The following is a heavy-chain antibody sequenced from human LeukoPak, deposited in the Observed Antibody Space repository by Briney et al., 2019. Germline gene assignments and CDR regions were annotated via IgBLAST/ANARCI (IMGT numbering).Heavy chain of an antibody. J-gene: IGHJ4*02. CDR2: IYHSGST. V-gene: IGHV4-38-2*01. Sequence: PSETLSLTCAVSGYSISSGYYWGWIRQPPGKGLEWIGSIYHSGSTYYNPSLKSRVTISVDTSKNQFSLKLSSVTAADTAVYYCARGGSGWYRDYFDYWGQGTLVTVSS. D-gene: IGHD6-19*01. CDR1: GYSISSGYY. CDR3: ARGGSGWYRDYFDY.